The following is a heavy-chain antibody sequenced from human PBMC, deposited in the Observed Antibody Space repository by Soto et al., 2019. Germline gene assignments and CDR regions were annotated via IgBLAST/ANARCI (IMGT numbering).Heavy chain of an antibody. CDR2: ISSSSSTI. D-gene: IGHD7-27*01. V-gene: IGHV3-48*01. CDR3: ARDRPHITGDLDAFDI. CDR1: GFTFSSYS. Sequence: GGSLRLSCAASGFTFSSYSMNWVRQAPGKGLEWVSYISSSSSTIYYADSVKGRFTISRENAKNSLYLQMNSLRAEDTAVYYCARDRPHITGDLDAFDIWGQGTMVTVSS. J-gene: IGHJ3*02.